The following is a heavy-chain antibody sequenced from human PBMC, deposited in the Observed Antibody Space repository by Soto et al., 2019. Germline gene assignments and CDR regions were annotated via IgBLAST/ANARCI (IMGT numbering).Heavy chain of an antibody. Sequence: SETLSLTCTVSGGSISSYYWSWIRQPPGKGLEWIGYIYYSGSTYYNPSLKSRVTISVDTSKNQFSLKLSSVTAADTAVYYCARGSRDGYNHWGQGTLVTVSS. D-gene: IGHD5-12*01. CDR1: GGSISSYY. CDR3: ARGSRDGYNH. V-gene: IGHV4-59*08. J-gene: IGHJ4*02. CDR2: IYYSGST.